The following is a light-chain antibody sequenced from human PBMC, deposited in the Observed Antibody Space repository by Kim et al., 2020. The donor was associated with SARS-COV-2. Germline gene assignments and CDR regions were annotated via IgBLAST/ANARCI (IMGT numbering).Light chain of an antibody. V-gene: IGKV1-33*01. Sequence: ASVGDRVTITCQASQDISNYLNWYQQKPGKAPKVGIYDTSNLETGVPSRFSGSGSGTDFTFTITSLQPEDIATYYCQQYHNLPRTFGQGTKVDIK. J-gene: IGKJ1*01. CDR3: QQYHNLPRT. CDR2: DTS. CDR1: QDISNY.